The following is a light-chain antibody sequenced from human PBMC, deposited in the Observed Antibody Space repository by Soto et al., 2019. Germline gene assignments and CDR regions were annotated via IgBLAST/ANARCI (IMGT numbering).Light chain of an antibody. Sequence: DIVLTQSPATLSLSPGERATLSCRASQSVSGYLAWYQQKPGQAPRLLIYDTSNRATGIPARFSGSGSGTDFTLTISIREPEDFAVYYCQQRSNWPGAFGPGTKVDIK. V-gene: IGKV3-11*01. CDR3: QQRSNWPGA. J-gene: IGKJ3*01. CDR2: DTS. CDR1: QSVSGY.